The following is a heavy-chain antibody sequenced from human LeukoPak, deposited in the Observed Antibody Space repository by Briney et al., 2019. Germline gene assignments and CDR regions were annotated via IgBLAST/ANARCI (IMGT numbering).Heavy chain of an antibody. D-gene: IGHD2-21*01. J-gene: IGHJ4*02. V-gene: IGHV3-23*01. Sequence: GGSLRLSCAASGFNLGGNAMAWVRQAPGKGLEWVSAIAGSNDNTHYEDAVRGRFTVSRDTSKSTLFLQMNSLRADDTATYFCAKDIFRWSFDYWAQGVLVTVSS. CDR2: IAGSNDNT. CDR3: AKDIFRWSFDY. CDR1: GFNLGGNA.